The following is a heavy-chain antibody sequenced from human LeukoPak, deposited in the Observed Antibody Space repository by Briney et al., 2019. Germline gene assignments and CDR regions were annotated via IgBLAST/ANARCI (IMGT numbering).Heavy chain of an antibody. D-gene: IGHD6-19*01. J-gene: IGHJ4*02. V-gene: IGHV3-30*18. CDR1: GFTFSSHG. CDR3: AKGRQAVAVIEFDY. Sequence: PGESLRLSCPASGFTFSSHGMHWVRQAPGKGLEWVAVISYDGSNKYYADSVKGRFTISRDNSKNTLYLQMNSLRAEDTAVYYCAKGRQAVAVIEFDYWGQGALVTVSS. CDR2: ISYDGSNK.